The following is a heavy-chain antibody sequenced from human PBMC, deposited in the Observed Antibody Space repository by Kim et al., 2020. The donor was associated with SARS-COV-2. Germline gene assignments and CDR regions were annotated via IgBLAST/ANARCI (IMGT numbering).Heavy chain of an antibody. CDR3: AKVKSRARPWAYAFDI. V-gene: IGHV3-23*01. Sequence: GGSLRLSCAASGFTFSSYAMSWVRQAPGKGLEWVSAISGSGGSTYYADSVKGRFTISRDNSKNTLYLQMNSLRAEDTAVYYCAKVKSRARPWAYAFDIWGQGTMVTVSS. CDR2: ISGSGGST. D-gene: IGHD6-6*01. J-gene: IGHJ3*02. CDR1: GFTFSSYA.